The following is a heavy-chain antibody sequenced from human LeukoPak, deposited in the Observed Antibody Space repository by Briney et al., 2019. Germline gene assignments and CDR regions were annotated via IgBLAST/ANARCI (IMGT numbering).Heavy chain of an antibody. CDR2: ISSSSSTI. V-gene: IGHV3-48*01. Sequence: GGSLRLSCAASGFTFSSYSMNWVRQAPGKGLEWVSYISSSSSTIYYADSVKGRFTISRDNAKNSLYLQMNSLRAEDTALYYCAKDIDYASGNAFDIWGQGTMVTVSS. J-gene: IGHJ3*02. CDR3: AKDIDYASGNAFDI. D-gene: IGHD3-10*01. CDR1: GFTFSSYS.